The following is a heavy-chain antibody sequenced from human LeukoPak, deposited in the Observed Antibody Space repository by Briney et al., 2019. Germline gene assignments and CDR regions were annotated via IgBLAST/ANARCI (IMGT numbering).Heavy chain of an antibody. CDR3: ARLDSGYLPDY. CDR2: ISGDTTHT. D-gene: IGHD3-22*01. Sequence: SGGTLRLSCAASGCTFSDPYMSWIRQAPGKGLKWVSYISGDTTHTTYADSVKGRFTISRHNAKNSLYLQVNGLRAGDTAVYYCARLDSGYLPDYWGQGTLVTVSS. J-gene: IGHJ4*02. CDR1: GCTFSDPY. V-gene: IGHV3-11*03.